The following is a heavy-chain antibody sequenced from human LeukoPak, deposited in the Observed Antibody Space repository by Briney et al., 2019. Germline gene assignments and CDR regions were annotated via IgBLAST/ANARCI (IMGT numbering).Heavy chain of an antibody. V-gene: IGHV3-30*02. CDR3: ARGKGLYYFDY. CDR2: IRYDESKK. Sequence: PGGSLRLSCAASGFTFSYYGMHWVRQVPGKGLEWVAFIRYDESKKFYGDSVKGRFTISRDNSKNTLYLQMNSLRTEDTAVYYCARGKGLYYFDYWGQGTLVTVSS. J-gene: IGHJ4*02. CDR1: GFTFSYYG.